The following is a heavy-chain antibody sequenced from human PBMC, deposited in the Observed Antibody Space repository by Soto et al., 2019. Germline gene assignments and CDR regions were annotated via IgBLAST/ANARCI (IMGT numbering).Heavy chain of an antibody. J-gene: IGHJ4*02. Sequence: LETLSLTCTVSGGSIISYYWSWIRQPPGKGLEWIGYIYYSGSTNYNPSLKSRVTISVDTSKNQFSLKLSSVTAADTAVYYCAKSIDYGVFDYWGQGTLVTVSS. D-gene: IGHD4-17*01. CDR1: GGSIISYY. V-gene: IGHV4-59*01. CDR2: IYYSGST. CDR3: AKSIDYGVFDY.